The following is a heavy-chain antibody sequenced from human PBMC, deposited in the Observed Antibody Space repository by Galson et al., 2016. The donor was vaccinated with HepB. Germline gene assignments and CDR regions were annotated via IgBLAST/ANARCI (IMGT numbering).Heavy chain of an antibody. CDR3: ASGPHWNHAY. D-gene: IGHD1-1*01. CDR1: GFTFNDYD. V-gene: IGHV3-13*01. J-gene: IGHJ4*02. CDR2: MGPAGDK. Sequence: SLRLSCAISGFTFNDYDMHWVRQGTGESLEWVATMGPAGDKYYPGSVKARFTGPRESAKNSSYRQLDSLRAGGPGVYYCASGPHWNHAYWGQGTLVTVSS.